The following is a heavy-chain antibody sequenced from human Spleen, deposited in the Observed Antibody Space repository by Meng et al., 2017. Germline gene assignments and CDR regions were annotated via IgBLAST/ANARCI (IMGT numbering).Heavy chain of an antibody. CDR2: ISRDGSKK. V-gene: IGHV3-7*01. Sequence: GGSLRLSCAASGFTFSNAWMSWVRQAPGEGLEWVAYISRDGSKKSYVDSVKGRFTISRDNAKNSLYLQMNSLRAEDTAVYYCARVNNGGNSEIDYWGQGTLVTVSS. J-gene: IGHJ4*02. D-gene: IGHD4-23*01. CDR3: ARVNNGGNSEIDY. CDR1: GFTFSNAW.